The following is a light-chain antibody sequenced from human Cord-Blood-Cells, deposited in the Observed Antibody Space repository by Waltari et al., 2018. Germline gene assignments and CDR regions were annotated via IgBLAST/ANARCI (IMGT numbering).Light chain of an antibody. J-gene: IGKJ2*01. V-gene: IGKV1-5*01. CDR2: DAS. Sequence: DIQMTPSPFTLSASVGDRVTITCRASQSISSLLAWYQQKPGKAPKLLIYDASSLQSGVPSRFSGSGSGTEFTLTISSLQPDDFATYYCQQYNSYSYTFGQGTKVEIK. CDR1: QSISSL. CDR3: QQYNSYSYT.